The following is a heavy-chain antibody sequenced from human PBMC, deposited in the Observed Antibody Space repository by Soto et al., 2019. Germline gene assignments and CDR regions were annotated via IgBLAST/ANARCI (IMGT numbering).Heavy chain of an antibody. CDR2: IYHSGST. CDR3: ARHSTYYDILTGPYPGYFDY. J-gene: IGHJ4*02. Sequence: SETLSLTCAVSGYSISSGYYWGWIRQPPGKGLEWIGSIYHSGSTYYNPSLKSRVTISVDTSKNQFSLKLSSVTAADTAVYYCARHSTYYDILTGPYPGYFDYWGQGTLVTVSS. D-gene: IGHD3-9*01. CDR1: GYSISSGYY. V-gene: IGHV4-38-2*01.